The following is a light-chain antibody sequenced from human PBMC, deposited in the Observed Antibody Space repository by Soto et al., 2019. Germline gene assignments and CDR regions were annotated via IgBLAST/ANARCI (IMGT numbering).Light chain of an antibody. CDR3: QQYINLWT. Sequence: EIVMTQSPATLSVCPGERVTLSCRASQSVSSNLAWYQQKPCQSPRLLIYGASTRATGIPARFSGSGSGTEFTLTISSLQSEDFAVYYCQQYINLWTFGQGTKVDIK. V-gene: IGKV3-15*01. CDR1: QSVSSN. J-gene: IGKJ1*01. CDR2: GAS.